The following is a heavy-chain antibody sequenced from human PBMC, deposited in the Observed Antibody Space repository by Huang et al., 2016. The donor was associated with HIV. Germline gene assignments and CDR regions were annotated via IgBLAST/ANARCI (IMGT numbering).Heavy chain of an antibody. CDR2: IYTTGST. CDR3: ARGRVTSSGVVQSYDY. D-gene: IGHD3-3*01. CDR1: GASIASGSYF. Sequence: VQLQESGPGLVKPSQTLSLSCNVSGASIASGSYFWNWIRQPAGGGLEWSGHIYTTGSTDYNPSLKSRVAVSSDTAKNQCSRGLRSVTAADTAVYFCARGRVTSSGVVQSYDYWGQGSLVTVSS. V-gene: IGHV4-61*09. J-gene: IGHJ4*02.